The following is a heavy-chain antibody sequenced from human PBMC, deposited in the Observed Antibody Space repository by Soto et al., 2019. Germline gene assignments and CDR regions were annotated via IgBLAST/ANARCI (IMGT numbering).Heavy chain of an antibody. D-gene: IGHD6-19*01. CDR3: ARDVVGSGWYYYFDY. Sequence: ASVTVSCQASGYTFTGYYMHWVRQAPGQGLEWMGWINPNSGGTNYAQKFQGWVTMTRDTSISTAYMELSRLRSDDTAVYYCARDVVGSGWYYYFDYWGQGTLVTVSS. V-gene: IGHV1-2*04. CDR1: GYTFTGYY. CDR2: INPNSGGT. J-gene: IGHJ4*02.